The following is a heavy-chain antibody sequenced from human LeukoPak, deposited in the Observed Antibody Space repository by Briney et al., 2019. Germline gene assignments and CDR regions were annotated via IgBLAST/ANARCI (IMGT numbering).Heavy chain of an antibody. D-gene: IGHD2-8*01. Sequence: GGSLRLSCAASGFTFSSYGMHWVRQAPGKGLEWVAFIRYDGSNKYYADSVKGRFTISRDNSKNTLYLQMNSLRAEDTAVYYCQGSLMVYPKDFDYWGQGTLVTVSS. CDR3: QGSLMVYPKDFDY. J-gene: IGHJ4*02. CDR2: IRYDGSNK. V-gene: IGHV3-30*02. CDR1: GFTFSSYG.